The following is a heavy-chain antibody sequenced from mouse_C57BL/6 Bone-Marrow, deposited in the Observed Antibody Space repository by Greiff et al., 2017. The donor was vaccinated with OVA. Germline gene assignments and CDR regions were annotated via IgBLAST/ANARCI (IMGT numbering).Heavy chain of an antibody. CDR2: IWTGGGT. J-gene: IGHJ3*01. D-gene: IGHD2-5*01. CDR1: GFSLTSYA. CDR3: AIHYYSNYEGFAY. V-gene: IGHV2-9-1*01. Sequence: VKLMESGPGLVAPSQSLSITCTVSGFSLTSYAISWVRQPPGKGLEWLGVIWTGGGTNYNSALKSRLSISKDNSKSQVFLKMNSLQTDDTARYYCAIHYYSNYEGFAYWGQGTLVTVSA.